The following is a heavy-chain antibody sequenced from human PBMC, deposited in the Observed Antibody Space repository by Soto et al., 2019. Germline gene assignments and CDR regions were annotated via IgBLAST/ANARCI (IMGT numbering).Heavy chain of an antibody. D-gene: IGHD1-26*01. Sequence: NPSEILSLTCTVSGGSISSGDYYWSWIRQLPGKDLEWIAYIYYNGNTYYTPSLKNRATISLDTSRNQFFLNLNSVTAADTAVYYCARQNPWELPLHNWFDPWGQGTLVTVSS. CDR3: ARQNPWELPLHNWFDP. V-gene: IGHV4-31*03. CDR2: IYYNGNT. CDR1: GGSISSGDYY. J-gene: IGHJ5*02.